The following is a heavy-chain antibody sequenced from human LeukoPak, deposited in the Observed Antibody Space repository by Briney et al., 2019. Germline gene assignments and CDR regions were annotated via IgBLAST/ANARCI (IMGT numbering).Heavy chain of an antibody. CDR3: ARRLKSRYCSGSCYSWDQGFDY. J-gene: IGHJ4*02. D-gene: IGHD2-15*01. Sequence: ASVKVSCKASGYTFTSYYMHWVRQAPGQGLEWMGIINPSGGGTSYAQKFQGRVTMTRDMSTSTVYMELSSLRSEDTAVYYCARRLKSRYCSGSCYSWDQGFDYWGQGTLVTVSS. CDR1: GYTFTSYY. V-gene: IGHV1-46*01. CDR2: INPSGGGT.